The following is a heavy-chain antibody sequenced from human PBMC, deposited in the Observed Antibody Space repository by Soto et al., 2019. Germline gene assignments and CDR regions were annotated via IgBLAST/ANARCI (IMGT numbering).Heavy chain of an antibody. Sequence: GGSLRLSCAASGFTFSSYAMSWVRQAPGKGLEWVSAISGSGGSTYYADSVKGRFTISRDNSKNTLYLQMNSLRAEDTAVYYCAKDRMYSSGWYDGFDYWGQGTLVTVSS. CDR1: GFTFSSYA. D-gene: IGHD6-19*01. V-gene: IGHV3-23*01. CDR2: ISGSGGST. CDR3: AKDRMYSSGWYDGFDY. J-gene: IGHJ4*02.